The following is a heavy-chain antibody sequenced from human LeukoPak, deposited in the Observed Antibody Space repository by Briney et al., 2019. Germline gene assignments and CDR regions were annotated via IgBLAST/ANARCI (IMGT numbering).Heavy chain of an antibody. CDR1: GFTFSSYS. CDR2: ISSGSSTI. V-gene: IGHV3-48*01. J-gene: IGHJ4*02. D-gene: IGHD5-18*01. CDR3: AREYSYGYSYFDY. Sequence: GGSLRLSCAASGFTFSSYSMNWVRQAPGKGLEWVSYISSGSSTIFYADSVKGRFTISRDNSKNTLYLQMNSLRAEDTAVYYCAREYSYGYSYFDYWGQGTLVTVSS.